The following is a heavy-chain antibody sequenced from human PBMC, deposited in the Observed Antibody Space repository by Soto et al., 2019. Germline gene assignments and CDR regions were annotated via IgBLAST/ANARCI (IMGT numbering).Heavy chain of an antibody. CDR3: ARAPIAVPGTWYLDY. J-gene: IGHJ4*02. D-gene: IGHD6-19*01. CDR1: GGSIRSTNW. CDR2: IYHSGST. Sequence: SETLSLTCAVSGGSIRSTNWWSWVRQPPGKGLEWIGEIYHSGSTHYNPSLKSRVTISVDESKNQFSLRLNSVTPDDTAVYYCARAPIAVPGTWYLDYWGQGTLVTVS. V-gene: IGHV4-4*02.